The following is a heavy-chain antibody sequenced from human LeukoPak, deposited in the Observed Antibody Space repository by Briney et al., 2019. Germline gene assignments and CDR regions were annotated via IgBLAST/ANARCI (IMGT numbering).Heavy chain of an antibody. CDR3: AKGSPYYDFWSGYYYYYYYGMDV. Sequence: GSLRLSCAASGFTFSDYYMSWIRQAPGKGLEWVSYISSSGSTIYYADSVKGRFTISRDNAKNSLYLQMNSLRAEDTAVYYCAKGSPYYDFWSGYYYYYYYGMDVWGQGTTVTVSS. D-gene: IGHD3-3*01. J-gene: IGHJ6*02. V-gene: IGHV3-11*01. CDR2: ISSSGSTI. CDR1: GFTFSDYY.